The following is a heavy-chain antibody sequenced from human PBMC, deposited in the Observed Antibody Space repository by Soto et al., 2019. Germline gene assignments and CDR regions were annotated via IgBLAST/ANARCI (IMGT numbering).Heavy chain of an antibody. CDR3: ARGDFWSGYPH. J-gene: IGHJ4*02. CDR2: INHSGST. Sequence: QVQLQQWGAGLLKPSETLSLTCAVYGGSFSGYYWSWIRQPPGKGLEWIGEINHSGSTNYNPSLKSRVTISVDTSKNQCSLKLSSVTAADTAVYYCARGDFWSGYPHWGQGTLVTVSS. CDR1: GGSFSGYY. V-gene: IGHV4-34*01. D-gene: IGHD3-3*01.